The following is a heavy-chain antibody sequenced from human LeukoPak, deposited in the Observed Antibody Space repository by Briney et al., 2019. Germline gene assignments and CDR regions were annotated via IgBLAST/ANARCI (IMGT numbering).Heavy chain of an antibody. CDR3: AKDFVYDSSGYYYYYYGMDV. Sequence: PGRSLRLSCAASGFTFSSYGMHWVRQAPGKGLEWVAVISYDGSNKYYADSVKGRFTISRDNSKHTLYLQMNSLRAEDTAVYYCAKDFVYDSSGYYYYYYGMDVWGQGTTVTVSS. CDR2: ISYDGSNK. D-gene: IGHD3-22*01. CDR1: GFTFSSYG. V-gene: IGHV3-30*18. J-gene: IGHJ6*02.